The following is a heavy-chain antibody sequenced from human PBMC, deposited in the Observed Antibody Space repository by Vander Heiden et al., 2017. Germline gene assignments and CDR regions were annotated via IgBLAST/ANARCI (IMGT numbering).Heavy chain of an antibody. Sequence: EVQLVESGGGLVQPGRSLRLSCAASGFTFDDYAMPWVRRGPGKGLEWVSGISWSSGSIGYADSVKGRFTISRDNAKNSLYLQMNSLRAEDTALYYCAKAIWFGEPYYCDYWGQGTLVTVSS. D-gene: IGHD3-10*01. CDR1: GFTFDDYA. V-gene: IGHV3-9*01. CDR2: ISWSSGSI. J-gene: IGHJ4*02. CDR3: AKAIWFGEPYYCDY.